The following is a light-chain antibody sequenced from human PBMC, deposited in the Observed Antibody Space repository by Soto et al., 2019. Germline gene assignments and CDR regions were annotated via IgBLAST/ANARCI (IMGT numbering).Light chain of an antibody. CDR3: QHYGSSPPHT. CDR2: GAS. Sequence: EMVLTQSPGTLSLSPGEGATLSCRASQSVYKNYLAWYQQKPGQPPRLLISGASSRATGIPDRFSGSGSGTDFTLTISRLESEDFAVYYCQHYGSSPPHTFGQGTKLEVK. V-gene: IGKV3-20*01. CDR1: QSVYKNY. J-gene: IGKJ2*01.